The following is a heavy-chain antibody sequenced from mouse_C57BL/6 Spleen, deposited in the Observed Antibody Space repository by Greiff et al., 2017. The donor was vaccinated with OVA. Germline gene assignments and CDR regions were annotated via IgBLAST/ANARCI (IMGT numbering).Heavy chain of an antibody. D-gene: IGHD1-1*01. CDR2: INPGSGGT. CDR3: ARSTVVARDYAMDY. CDR1: GYAFTNYL. V-gene: IGHV1-54*01. Sequence: QVQLKQSGAELVRPGTSVKVSCKASGYAFTNYLIEWVKQRPGQGLEWIGVINPGSGGTNYNEKFKGKATLTADKSSSTAYMQLSSLTSEDSAVYFCARSTVVARDYAMDYWGQGTSVTVSS. J-gene: IGHJ4*01.